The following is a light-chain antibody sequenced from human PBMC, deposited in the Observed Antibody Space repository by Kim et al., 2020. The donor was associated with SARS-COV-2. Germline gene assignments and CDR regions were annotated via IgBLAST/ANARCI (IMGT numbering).Light chain of an antibody. Sequence: VAWAQTVSITCQGDSLRSYDATWDQQTPGQAPIVVIYGKNNRPSGIPDRFSGSSSGDTASLTITGTQAGDEADYYCNSRGSNDNVLFGGGTKLTVL. J-gene: IGLJ2*01. CDR3: NSRGSNDNVL. CDR2: GKN. V-gene: IGLV3-19*01. CDR1: SLRSYD.